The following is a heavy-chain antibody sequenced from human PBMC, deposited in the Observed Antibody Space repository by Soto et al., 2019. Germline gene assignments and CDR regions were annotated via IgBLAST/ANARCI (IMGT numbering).Heavy chain of an antibody. CDR2: IIPILGIA. Sequence: QVQLVQSGAEVKKPGSSVKVSCKASGGTFSSYTISWVRQAPGQGLEWMGRIIPILGIANYAQKFQGRVTITADKSTSTAYMELSSLRSEDTAVYYCASPRPIVAAGGWDAFDISGQGTMVTVSS. CDR3: ASPRPIVAAGGWDAFDI. V-gene: IGHV1-69*02. CDR1: GGTFSSYT. J-gene: IGHJ3*02. D-gene: IGHD6-13*01.